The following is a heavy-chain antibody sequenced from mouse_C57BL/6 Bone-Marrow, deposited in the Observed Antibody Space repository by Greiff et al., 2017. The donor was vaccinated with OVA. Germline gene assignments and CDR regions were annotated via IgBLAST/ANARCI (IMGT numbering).Heavy chain of an antibody. CDR2: FYPGSGSI. Sequence: VQLKESGAELVKPGASVKLSCKASGYTFTEYTIHWVKQRSGQGLEWIGWFYPGSGSIKYNEKFKDKATLTADKSSSTVYMELSRLTSEDSAVYFCARHEANYSNGGYFDYWGQGTTLTVSS. J-gene: IGHJ2*01. V-gene: IGHV1-62-2*01. CDR3: ARHEANYSNGGYFDY. CDR1: GYTFTEYT. D-gene: IGHD2-5*01.